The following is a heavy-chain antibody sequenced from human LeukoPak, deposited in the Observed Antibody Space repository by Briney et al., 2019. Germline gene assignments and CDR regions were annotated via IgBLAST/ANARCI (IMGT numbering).Heavy chain of an antibody. CDR1: GGSISSSNW. V-gene: IGHV4-4*02. Sequence: SETLSLTCDVSGGSISSSNWWSWVRQPPGKGLEWIGEIYHSGTTHYNPSLKSRVIISVDKSKNQFSLNLSSVTAADTAVYYCARAAGRDTTSGLDFDYWGQGILVTVSS. D-gene: IGHD1-26*01. CDR3: ARAAGRDTTSGLDFDY. J-gene: IGHJ4*02. CDR2: IYHSGTT.